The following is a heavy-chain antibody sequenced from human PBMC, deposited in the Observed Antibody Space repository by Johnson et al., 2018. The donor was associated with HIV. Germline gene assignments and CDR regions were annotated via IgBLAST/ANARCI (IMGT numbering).Heavy chain of an antibody. CDR1: GFTFSHYW. Sequence: VQLVESGGDLVQPGGSLRLSCAVSGFTFSHYWMEWVRQAPGEGLVWVSRINADGSRTTYADSVKGRCTISRDNAKNTLYLQMNILRAEDTAVYYCARGGPYDSGIIDAFDIWGQGTMVTVS. CDR3: ARGGPYDSGIIDAFDI. V-gene: IGHV3-74*03. CDR2: INADGSRT. D-gene: IGHD3-10*01. J-gene: IGHJ3*02.